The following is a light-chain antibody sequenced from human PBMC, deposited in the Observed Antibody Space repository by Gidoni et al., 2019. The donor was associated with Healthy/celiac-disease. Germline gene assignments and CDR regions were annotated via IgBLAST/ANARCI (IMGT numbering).Light chain of an antibody. V-gene: IGLV2-23*02. Sequence: QSSLTHPASVSGSPGQSITISCTGTSTDVGSYNLVSWYQQHPGNAPKLMIYEVSKRPSGVSNRFSGSKSGNTASLTISGLQAEDEADYYCCSYAGSSSWVFGGGTKLTVL. CDR1: STDVGSYNL. CDR3: CSYAGSSSWV. J-gene: IGLJ3*02. CDR2: EVS.